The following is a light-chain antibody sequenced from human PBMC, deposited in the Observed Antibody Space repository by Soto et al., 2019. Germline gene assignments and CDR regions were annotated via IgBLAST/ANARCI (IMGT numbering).Light chain of an antibody. V-gene: IGKV1-8*01. CDR3: QQYYSYLGT. Sequence: AIRMTQSPSHFSSATGDRGTITCRASQGISSYLAWYQQKPGKAPKXLICAASTLQSGVPSRFSGSGSGTDCTLTISCLQSEDVATYYCQQYYSYLGTLGQGTKVDIK. CDR2: AAS. J-gene: IGKJ1*01. CDR1: QGISSY.